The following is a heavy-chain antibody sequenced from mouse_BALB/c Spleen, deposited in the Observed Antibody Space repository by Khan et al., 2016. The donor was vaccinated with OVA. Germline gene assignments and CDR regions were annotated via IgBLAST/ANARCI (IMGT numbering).Heavy chain of an antibody. D-gene: IGHD1-1*01. CDR3: TRLAYYYDSGGFAY. J-gene: IGHJ3*01. CDR1: GFTFSTYG. V-gene: IGHV5-6*01. CDR2: VSTGGSYT. Sequence: EVELVESGGDLVKPGGSLKLSCAASGFTFSTYGMSWVRQTPHKRLEWVATVSTGGSYTYYPDSVKGRFTISRDNAKNNLYLQMSGLKSVDTSMFYFTRLAYYYDSGGFAYWGQGTLVTVSA.